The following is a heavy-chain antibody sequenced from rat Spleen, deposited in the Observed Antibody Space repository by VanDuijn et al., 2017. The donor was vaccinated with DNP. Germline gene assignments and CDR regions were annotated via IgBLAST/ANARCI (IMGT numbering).Heavy chain of an antibody. Sequence: EVRLVESGGDLVQPGRSLKLSCVASRFTYNNFWMTWFRQVPGRGLEWVASINSRGGTTYYPDSVKGRFTISRDSAKTTLFLQMSSLRSEDTATYYCAVYFYSGDNWFAYWGQGTLVTVSS. V-gene: IGHV5-31*01. CDR3: AVYFYSGDNWFAY. CDR1: RFTYNNFW. CDR2: INSRGGTT. D-gene: IGHD1-1*01. J-gene: IGHJ3*01.